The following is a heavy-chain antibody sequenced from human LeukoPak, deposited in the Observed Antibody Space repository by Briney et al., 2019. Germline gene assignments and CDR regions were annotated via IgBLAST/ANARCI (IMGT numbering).Heavy chain of an antibody. J-gene: IGHJ4*02. D-gene: IGHD3-10*01. V-gene: IGHV3-23*01. CDR1: GFTFSSYA. Sequence: PGGSLRLSCAASGFTFSSYAMSWVRQAPGKGLGWVSGISDNGGSTYYADSVKGRFTISRDNSKNTLYLQMNSLRAEDTAVYYCGKRPSGSGSHYIDYWGQGTLVTVSS. CDR2: ISDNGGST. CDR3: GKRPSGSGSHYIDY.